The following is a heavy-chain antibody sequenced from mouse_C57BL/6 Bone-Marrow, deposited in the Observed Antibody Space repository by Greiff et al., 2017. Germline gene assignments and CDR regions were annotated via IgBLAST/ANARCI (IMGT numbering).Heavy chain of an antibody. CDR2: IDPSSGGT. J-gene: IGHJ3*01. CDR3: ASYGFAWFAY. CDR1: GYTFTSYW. Sequence: VKLVESGAELVKPGASVKLSCKASGYTFTSYWMHWVRQRPGRGLEWIGRIDPSSGGTKYNEKFKSKATLTVDKPSSTAYMQLSSLTSEDAAVYYCASYGFAWFAYWGQGTLVTVSA. V-gene: IGHV1-72*01. D-gene: IGHD2-2*01.